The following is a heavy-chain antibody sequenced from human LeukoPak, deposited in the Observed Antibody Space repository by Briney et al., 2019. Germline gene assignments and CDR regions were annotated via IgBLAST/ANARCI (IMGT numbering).Heavy chain of an antibody. CDR2: IYTSGST. CDR1: GASISSYY. Sequence: PSETLSLTCTVSGASISSYYWSWIRQPAGKGLEWIGLIYTSGSTNYNPSLTSRVTMSVDTSKNQFSLNLRSVTAADTAVYYCARSENYIPEDWFDPWGQGTLVTVSS. CDR3: ARSENYIPEDWFDP. J-gene: IGHJ5*02. D-gene: IGHD5-24*01. V-gene: IGHV4-4*07.